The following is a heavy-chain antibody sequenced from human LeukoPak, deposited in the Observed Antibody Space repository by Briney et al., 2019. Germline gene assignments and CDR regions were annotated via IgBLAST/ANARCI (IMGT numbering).Heavy chain of an antibody. J-gene: IGHJ6*02. CDR3: ARRPVDIVASDSATYYYYYGMDV. CDR2: IYPGDSDT. Sequence: GESLKISCKGSGYSFTSYWIGWVRQMPGKGLEWMGIIYPGDSDTRNSPSFQGQVTISADKSISTAYLQWSSLKASDTAMYYCARRPVDIVASDSATYYYYYGMDVWGQGTTVTVSS. CDR1: GYSFTSYW. D-gene: IGHD5-12*01. V-gene: IGHV5-51*01.